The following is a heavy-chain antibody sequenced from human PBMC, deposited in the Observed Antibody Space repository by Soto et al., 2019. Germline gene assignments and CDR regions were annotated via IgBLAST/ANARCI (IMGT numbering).Heavy chain of an antibody. Sequence: PSETLSLTCAVSGGSVNSDKWWIWVRQPPGKGLEWIGEISHSGSAYYNPSLKSRVTISVDKSKNQFSLNLTSVTAADTAVYYCARANNDYRDYWGQGTLVTVSS. CDR1: GGSVNSDKW. CDR3: ARANNDYRDY. J-gene: IGHJ4*02. CDR2: ISHSGSA. V-gene: IGHV4-4*02. D-gene: IGHD2-8*01.